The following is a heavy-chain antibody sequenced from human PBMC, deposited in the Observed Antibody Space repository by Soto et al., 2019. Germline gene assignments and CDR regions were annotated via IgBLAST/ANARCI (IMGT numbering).Heavy chain of an antibody. Sequence: GGSLRLSCAASGFTFSSYAMSWVRQAPGKGLEWVSAISGSGGSTYYADSVKGRFTISRDNSKNTLYLQMNSLRAEDTAVYYCAKDLALAGDEVDYFDYWGQGTLVTVSS. CDR2: ISGSGGST. CDR3: AKDLALAGDEVDYFDY. D-gene: IGHD6-19*01. V-gene: IGHV3-23*01. J-gene: IGHJ4*02. CDR1: GFTFSSYA.